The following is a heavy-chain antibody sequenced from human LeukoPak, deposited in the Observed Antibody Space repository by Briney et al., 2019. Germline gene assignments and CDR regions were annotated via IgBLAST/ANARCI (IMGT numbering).Heavy chain of an antibody. CDR2: INPNSGGT. D-gene: IGHD3-3*01. Sequence: ASVKVSFKASGYTFTGYYMHWVRQAPGQGLEWMGWINPNSGGTNYAQKFQGRVTMTRVTSISTAYMELSRLRSDDTAVYYCARESTPYDFWSGYYNWFDPWGQGTLVTVSS. CDR3: ARESTPYDFWSGYYNWFDP. CDR1: GYTFTGYY. V-gene: IGHV1-2*02. J-gene: IGHJ5*02.